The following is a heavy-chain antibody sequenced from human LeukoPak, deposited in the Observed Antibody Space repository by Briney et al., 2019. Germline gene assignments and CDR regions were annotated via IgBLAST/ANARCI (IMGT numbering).Heavy chain of an antibody. CDR2: IHYSGST. CDR1: GGSISSYY. V-gene: IGHV4-59*01. CDR3: ARDALSGTYGGVWFDP. J-gene: IGHJ5*02. Sequence: SETLSLTCIVSGGSISSYYWSWIRQPPGKGLQWIGYIHYSGSTNYNPSLKSRVTISVDTSKNQFSLKLTSVTAADTAGYYCARDALSGTYGGVWFDPWGQGTLVTVSS. D-gene: IGHD1-26*01.